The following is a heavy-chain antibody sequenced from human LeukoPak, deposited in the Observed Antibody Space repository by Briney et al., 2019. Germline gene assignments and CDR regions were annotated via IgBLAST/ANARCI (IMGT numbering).Heavy chain of an antibody. V-gene: IGHV1-69*05. Sequence: SVKVSCKASGGTFSSYAISWVRQAPGQGLEWMGGIIPIFGTANYAQKFQGRVTITTDESTSTAYMELSSLRSEDTAVYYCARHPGIVVVVAATYGWFDPWGQGTLVTVSS. CDR2: IIPIFGTA. CDR1: GGTFSSYA. D-gene: IGHD2-15*01. J-gene: IGHJ5*02. CDR3: ARHPGIVVVVAATYGWFDP.